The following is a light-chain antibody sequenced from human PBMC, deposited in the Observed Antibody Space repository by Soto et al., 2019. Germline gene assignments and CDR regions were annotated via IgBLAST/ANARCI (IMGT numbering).Light chain of an antibody. V-gene: IGKV4-1*01. CDR3: QQYYTSWWS. Sequence: IVMTQSPDSLAVSLGERATINCKSSQSSLYNSNNKNYVAWYQQKPGQPPKLLINWASTRESGVPDRFSGSGSGTDFTLTISSLQAEDVAVYYCQQYYTSWWSFGQGTKVEIK. CDR2: WAS. CDR1: QSSLYNSNNKNY. J-gene: IGKJ1*01.